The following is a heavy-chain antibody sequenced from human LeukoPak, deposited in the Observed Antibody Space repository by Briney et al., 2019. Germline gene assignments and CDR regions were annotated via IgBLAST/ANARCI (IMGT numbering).Heavy chain of an antibody. V-gene: IGHV3-11*04. Sequence: GGSLRLSCAASGFTFSDYYMSWIRQAPGKGLEWVSYISSSGSTIYYADSVKGRFTISRDNAKNSLYLQMNSLRAEDTAVYYCARDRIAARRLADYWGQGTLVTVSS. CDR2: ISSSGSTI. CDR1: GFTFSDYY. J-gene: IGHJ4*02. D-gene: IGHD6-6*01. CDR3: ARDRIAARRLADY.